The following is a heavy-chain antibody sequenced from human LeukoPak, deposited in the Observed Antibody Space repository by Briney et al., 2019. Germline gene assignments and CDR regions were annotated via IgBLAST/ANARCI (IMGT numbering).Heavy chain of an antibody. CDR3: ARSIAAAVLDY. Sequence: ASVKVSCKATGGTFSSYAISWERQAPGQGLEWMGRIIPILGIANYAQKSQGRVTITADKSTSTAYMELSSLRSEDTAVYYCARSIAAAVLDYWGQGTLVTVSS. V-gene: IGHV1-69*04. CDR2: IIPILGIA. D-gene: IGHD6-13*01. J-gene: IGHJ4*02. CDR1: GGTFSSYA.